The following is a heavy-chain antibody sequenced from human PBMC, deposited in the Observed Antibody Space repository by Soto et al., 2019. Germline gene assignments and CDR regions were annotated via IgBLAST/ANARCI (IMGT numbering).Heavy chain of an antibody. CDR2: IYYSGST. Sequence: SDTLSLTCTVSGGSISSSSYYWGWIRQPPGKGLEWIGSIYYSGSTYYNPSLKSRVTISVDTSKNQFSLKLSSVTAADTAVYYCARHIRVLRYFDWLSPFDYWGQGTLVTVSS. CDR3: ARHIRVLRYFDWLSPFDY. V-gene: IGHV4-39*01. D-gene: IGHD3-9*01. J-gene: IGHJ4*02. CDR1: GGSISSSSYY.